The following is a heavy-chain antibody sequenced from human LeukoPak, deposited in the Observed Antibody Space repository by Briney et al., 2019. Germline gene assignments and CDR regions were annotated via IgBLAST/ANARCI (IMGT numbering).Heavy chain of an antibody. J-gene: IGHJ6*02. D-gene: IGHD4-17*01. CDR3: ARSGGYYPAYLCMDV. CDR2: IYYSGST. CDR1: GGSISSGGYY. Sequence: SETLSLTCTVSGGSISSGGYYWSWIRQHPGKGLEWIGYIYYSGSTYYNPSLKSRVTISVDTSKNQFSLKLSSVTAADTAVYYCARSGGYYPAYLCMDVWGQGTTVTVSS. V-gene: IGHV4-31*03.